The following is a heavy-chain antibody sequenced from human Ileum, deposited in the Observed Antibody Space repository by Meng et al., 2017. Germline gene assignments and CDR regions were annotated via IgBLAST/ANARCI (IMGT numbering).Heavy chain of an antibody. CDR1: GFTFSTYA. CDR2: ISGSGGST. CDR3: AKGFWGSYYYYYGMDV. D-gene: IGHD7-27*01. J-gene: IGHJ6*02. V-gene: IGHV3-23*01. Sequence: GESLKISCEASGFTFSTYAMTWVRQAPGKGLEWLSTISGSGGSTYYADSVKGRFTISRDNSKNTLYLQMNSLRAEDTAVYYCAKGFWGSYYYYYGMDVWGQGTTVTVSS.